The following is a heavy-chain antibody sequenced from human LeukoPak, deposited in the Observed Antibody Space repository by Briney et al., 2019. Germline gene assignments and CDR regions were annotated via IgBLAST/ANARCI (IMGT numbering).Heavy chain of an antibody. J-gene: IGHJ4*02. CDR2: INSNSGGT. CDR1: GYTFAGYY. D-gene: IGHD3-16*01. CDR3: ARFPRGIMIGEKFDY. Sequence: ASVKVSCKASGYTFAGYYMHWVRQAPGQGLEWMGWINSNSGGTNYAQKFQGRVTMTRDTSISTAYMELSRLRSDDTAVYYCARFPRGIMIGEKFDYWGQGTLVTVSS. V-gene: IGHV1-2*02.